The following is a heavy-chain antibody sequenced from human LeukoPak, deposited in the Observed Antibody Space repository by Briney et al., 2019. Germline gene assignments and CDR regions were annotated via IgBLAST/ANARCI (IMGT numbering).Heavy chain of an antibody. V-gene: IGHV4-34*01. CDR2: INHSGST. Sequence: SETLSLTCAVYGGSFSGYYWSWIRQPPGKGLEWIGEINHSGSTNYNPSLKSRVTISVDTSKNQFSLKLSSVTAADTAVYYCARPRGSGSYYRVFAVWGQGTLVSVSS. CDR1: GGSFSGYY. CDR3: ARPRGSGSYYRVFAV. D-gene: IGHD1-26*01. J-gene: IGHJ4*02.